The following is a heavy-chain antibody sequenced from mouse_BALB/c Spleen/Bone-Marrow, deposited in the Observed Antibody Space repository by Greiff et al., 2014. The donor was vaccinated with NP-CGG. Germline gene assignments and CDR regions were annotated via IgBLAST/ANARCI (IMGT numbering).Heavy chain of an antibody. J-gene: IGHJ3*01. D-gene: IGHD1-1*01. CDR1: GFNITDTY. CDR2: IDPANGNT. V-gene: IGHV14-3*02. Sequence: VQLQQSGAELVKPGASVKLSCTASGFNITDTYMHWVKQRPEQGLEWIGRIDPANGNTKYDPKFQGKATITADTSSNTAYLQLSSLTSEDTAVYYCAAYYYGSSQFAYWGQGTLVTVSA. CDR3: AAYYYGSSQFAY.